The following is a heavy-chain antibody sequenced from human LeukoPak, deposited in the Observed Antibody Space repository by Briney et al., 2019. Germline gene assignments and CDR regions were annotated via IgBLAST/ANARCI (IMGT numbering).Heavy chain of an antibody. D-gene: IGHD3-16*01. CDR2: IVVGSGNT. J-gene: IGHJ5*02. Sequence: TSVKVSCKASGFTFSTSAVQWVRQGRGQRLEWIGWIVVGSGNTNYAQKFQERVTITRDLSTSTVYMELSSLRSEDTAVYYCAGGGYDYAHTWGQGTLVTVSS. CDR1: GFTFSTSA. CDR3: AGGGYDYAHT. V-gene: IGHV1-58*01.